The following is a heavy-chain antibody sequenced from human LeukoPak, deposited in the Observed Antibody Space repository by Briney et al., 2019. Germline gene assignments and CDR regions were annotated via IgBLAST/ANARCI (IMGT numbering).Heavy chain of an antibody. Sequence: SETLSLTCTVSGGSISSYYWSWIRQPAGKGLEWIGRIYTSGSTNYNPSLKGRVTMSVDTSKNQFSLKLSSVTAADTAVYYCARDGTVVAVAALDAFDIWGQGTMVTVSS. D-gene: IGHD2-15*01. J-gene: IGHJ3*02. V-gene: IGHV4-4*07. CDR3: ARDGTVVAVAALDAFDI. CDR2: IYTSGST. CDR1: GGSISSYY.